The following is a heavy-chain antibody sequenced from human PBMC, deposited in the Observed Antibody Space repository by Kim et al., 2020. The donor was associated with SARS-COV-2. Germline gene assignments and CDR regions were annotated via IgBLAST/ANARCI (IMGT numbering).Heavy chain of an antibody. CDR2: INPSGGST. CDR3: ARDLVEEFRDTAMVGYGMDV. CDR1: GYTFTSYY. Sequence: ASVKVSCKASGYTFTSYYMHWVRQAPGQGLEWMGIINPSGGSTSYAQKFQGRVTMTRDTSTSTVYMELSSLRSEDTAVYYCARDLVEEFRDTAMVGYGMDVWGQGTTVTVSS. D-gene: IGHD5-18*01. J-gene: IGHJ6*02. V-gene: IGHV1-46*01.